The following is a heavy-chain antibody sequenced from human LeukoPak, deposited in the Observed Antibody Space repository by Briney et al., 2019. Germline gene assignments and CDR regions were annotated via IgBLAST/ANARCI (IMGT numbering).Heavy chain of an antibody. Sequence: TSETLSLTCTVSGDSISSGDYYWSWIRQPPGKGLEWIGYIYFGGTTYYNPSLKSRVIISVDTSKNQFSLKLSSVTAADTAVYYCARGVSEHRAFYDWFDPWGQGTLVTVSS. V-gene: IGHV4-30-4*08. CDR2: IYFGGTT. CDR3: ARGVSEHRAFYDWFDP. D-gene: IGHD2/OR15-2a*01. CDR1: GDSISSGDYY. J-gene: IGHJ5*02.